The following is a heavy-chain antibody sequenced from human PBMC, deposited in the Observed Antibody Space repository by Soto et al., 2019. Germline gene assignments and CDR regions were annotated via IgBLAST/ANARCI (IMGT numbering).Heavy chain of an antibody. CDR1: GYTCSTYD. Sequence: QVQLVQSGAEVKKPGASVKVSCRASGYTCSTYDIDWVRLAPGQGLEWMGSMNPNTGNTEYAQKVQGRVTMTRDTSAITFYMELSSLRSEDTAIYYCARTMGGIAAAGNDYLGQGTLVTVSS. V-gene: IGHV1-8*01. J-gene: IGHJ4*02. CDR3: ARTMGGIAAAGNDY. D-gene: IGHD6-13*01. CDR2: MNPNTGNT.